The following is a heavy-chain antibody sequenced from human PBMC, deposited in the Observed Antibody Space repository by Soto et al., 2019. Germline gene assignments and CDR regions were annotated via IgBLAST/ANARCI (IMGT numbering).Heavy chain of an antibody. J-gene: IGHJ6*02. CDR1: GYTFTSYG. CDR3: ARRVRYYDILTGYYPPTGMAV. D-gene: IGHD3-9*01. V-gene: IGHV1-18*04. CDR2: ISAYNGNT. Sequence: ASVKVSCKASGYTFTSYGISWVRQAPGQGLEWMGWISAYNGNTNYAQKLQGRVTMTTDTSTSTAYMELRSLRSDDTAVYYCARRVRYYDILTGYYPPTGMAVWGQGTTVTVSS.